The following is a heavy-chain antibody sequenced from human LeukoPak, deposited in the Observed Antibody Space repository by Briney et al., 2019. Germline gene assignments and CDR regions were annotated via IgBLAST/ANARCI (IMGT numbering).Heavy chain of an antibody. D-gene: IGHD5-18*01. V-gene: IGHV3-30*03. CDR1: GFTFSSYG. CDR2: ISYDGSNK. Sequence: PGGSLRLSCAASGFTFSSYGMHWVRQAPGKGLEWVAVISYDGSNKYYADSVKGRFTISRDNSKNTLYLQMNSLRAEDTAVYYCARETVDTAMAMDVWGQGTTVTVSS. J-gene: IGHJ6*02. CDR3: ARETVDTAMAMDV.